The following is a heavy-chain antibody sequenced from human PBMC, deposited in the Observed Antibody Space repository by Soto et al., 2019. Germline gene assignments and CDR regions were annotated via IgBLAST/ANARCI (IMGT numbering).Heavy chain of an antibody. D-gene: IGHD2-2*01. CDR1: GFTFTSYR. V-gene: IGHV3-7*01. J-gene: IGHJ6*02. CDR3: ARDLGGFYCSSTSCSVLDV. Sequence: PGGSLTLPCAASGFTFTSYRMSSIRHAPRKGLEGVANIKQDGSEKYYVDAVKGRFTNCRDNAKNSLYLQMNSLRAEDTAVYYCARDLGGFYCSSTSCSVLDVWGQGTTVTVS. CDR2: IKQDGSEK.